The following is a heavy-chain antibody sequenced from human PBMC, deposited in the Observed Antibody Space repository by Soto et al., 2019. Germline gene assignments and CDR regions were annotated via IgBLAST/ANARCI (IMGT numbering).Heavy chain of an antibody. Sequence: GGSLRLSCAASGFTFSSYGMHWVRQAPGKGLEWVAVIWYDGSNKYYADSVKGRFTISRDNSKNTLYLQKNSLRAEDTAVYYCARGRGGYYYMDVWGKGTTVTVSS. CDR1: GFTFSSYG. V-gene: IGHV3-33*01. CDR3: ARGRGGYYYMDV. D-gene: IGHD3-10*01. CDR2: IWYDGSNK. J-gene: IGHJ6*03.